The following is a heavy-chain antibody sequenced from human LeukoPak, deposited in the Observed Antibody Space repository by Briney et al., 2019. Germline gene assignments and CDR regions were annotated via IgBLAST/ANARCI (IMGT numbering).Heavy chain of an antibody. Sequence: SGPTLVNPTQTPTLTCTFSGFSLSTSGMRVSWIRQPPGKALEWLARTDWDDDKFYSTSLKTRLTISKDTSKNQVVLTMTNMDPVDTATYYCARLNSGTYLDYWGQGTLVTVSS. CDR2: TDWDDDK. D-gene: IGHD1-26*01. V-gene: IGHV2-70*04. J-gene: IGHJ4*02. CDR1: GFSLSTSGMR. CDR3: ARLNSGTYLDY.